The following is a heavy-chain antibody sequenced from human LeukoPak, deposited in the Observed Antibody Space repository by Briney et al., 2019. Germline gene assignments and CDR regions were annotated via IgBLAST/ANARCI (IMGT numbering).Heavy chain of an antibody. CDR1: GYTFTSYY. CDR3: ASEGCGTRGDYYYYMDV. Sequence: ASVKVSCKASGYTFTSYYMHWVRQAPGQGLEWMGIINPSGGSTNYAQKFQGRVTMTRDTSTSTVYMELSSLRSEDTAVYYCASEGCGTRGDYYYYMDVWGKGTTVTVSS. CDR2: INPSGGST. J-gene: IGHJ6*03. D-gene: IGHD1-1*01. V-gene: IGHV1-46*01.